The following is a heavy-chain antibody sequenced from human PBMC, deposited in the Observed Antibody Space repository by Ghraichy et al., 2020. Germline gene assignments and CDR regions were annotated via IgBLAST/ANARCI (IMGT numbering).Heavy chain of an antibody. CDR2: ISSSSSAI. Sequence: GGSLRLSCAASGFTFSSYSMNWVRQAPGKGLEWVSSISSSSSAIYYADSVKGRFTISRDNAKNSLYLQMSSLRDEDTAVYYCARGVNINSSGRFDPWGQGTLVTVSS. V-gene: IGHV3-48*02. J-gene: IGHJ5*02. CDR3: ARGVNINSSGRFDP. CDR1: GFTFSSYS. D-gene: IGHD6-6*01.